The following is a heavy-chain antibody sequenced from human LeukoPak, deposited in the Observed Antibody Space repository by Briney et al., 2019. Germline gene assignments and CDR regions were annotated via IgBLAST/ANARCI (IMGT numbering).Heavy chain of an antibody. J-gene: IGHJ4*02. CDR2: IGGSGGST. V-gene: IGHV3-23*01. CDR1: GFTFSSYA. D-gene: IGHD3-9*01. CDR3: AKAGNYDILTGYLEIDY. Sequence: GGSLRLSCAASGFTFSSYAMSWVRQAPGKGLEWVSAIGGSGGSTYYADSVKGRFTISRDNSKNTLYLQMNSLRAEDTAVYYCAKAGNYDILTGYLEIDYWGQGTLVTVSS.